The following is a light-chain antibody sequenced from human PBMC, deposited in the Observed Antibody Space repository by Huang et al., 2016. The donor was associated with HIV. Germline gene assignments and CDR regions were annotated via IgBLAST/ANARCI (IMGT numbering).Light chain of an antibody. J-gene: IGKJ4*01. Sequence: DIQMTQSPSSLSASVGDRVTITCRASQSISSYLNWYQQKPGKAPKLLIYAASSLQSRVPSRFSGSGSGTDFTLTISSRQPEDFATYYCQQSYSTPLTFGGGTKVEIK. CDR3: QQSYSTPLT. CDR1: QSISSY. V-gene: IGKV1-39*01. CDR2: AAS.